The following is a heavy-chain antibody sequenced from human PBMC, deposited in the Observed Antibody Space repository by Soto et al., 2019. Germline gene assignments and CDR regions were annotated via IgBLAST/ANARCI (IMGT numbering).Heavy chain of an antibody. CDR3: AKDYAMGDGLRYFDWLLWSDY. D-gene: IGHD3-9*01. V-gene: IGHV3-23*01. J-gene: IGHJ4*02. CDR1: GFTFSSYA. CDR2: ISGSGGST. Sequence: GGSLRLSCAASGFTFSSYAMSWVRQAPGKGLEWVSAISGSGGSTYYADSVKGRFTISRDNSKNTLYLQMNSLRAEDTAVYYCAKDYAMGDGLRYFDWLLWSDYWGQGTLVTVSS.